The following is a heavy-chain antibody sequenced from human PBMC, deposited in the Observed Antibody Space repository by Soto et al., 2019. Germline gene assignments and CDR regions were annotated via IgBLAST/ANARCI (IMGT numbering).Heavy chain of an antibody. Sequence: PGGSLRLSCAASGVTFSRYNLNWVRQAPGKGLEWVSSITSNSNYIYYADSLKGRFTISRDNAKNSLYLQINSLRAEDTAVYYCARDPTIFGVVTPYYFDYWGQGTLVTVSS. CDR3: ARDPTIFGVVTPYYFDY. D-gene: IGHD3-3*01. J-gene: IGHJ4*02. CDR2: ITSNSNYI. CDR1: GVTFSRYN. V-gene: IGHV3-21*01.